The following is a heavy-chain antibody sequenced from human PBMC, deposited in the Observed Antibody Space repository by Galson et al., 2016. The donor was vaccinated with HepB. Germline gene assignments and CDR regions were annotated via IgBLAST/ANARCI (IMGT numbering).Heavy chain of an antibody. CDR3: ARERGIAAAATLDY. V-gene: IGHV3-33*01. D-gene: IGHD6-13*01. CDR1: ESTFSTYG. Sequence: SLRLSCAASESTFSTYGMHWVRQAPGKGLEWVAVIWYDGTYKYYVDSVKGRFTISRDNSKNTLYLQMNSLRAEDTAVYYCARERGIAAAATLDYWGQGTLVTVSS. CDR2: IWYDGTYK. J-gene: IGHJ4*02.